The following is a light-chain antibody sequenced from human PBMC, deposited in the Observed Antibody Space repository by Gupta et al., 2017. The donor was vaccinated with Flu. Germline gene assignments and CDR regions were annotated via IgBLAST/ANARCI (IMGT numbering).Light chain of an antibody. V-gene: IGKV4-1*01. CDR1: QSVLYNSNNKNY. J-gene: IGKJ1*01. Sequence: DIVMTQSPDSLAVSLGERATINCKSSQSVLYNSNNKNYLAWYQQKPGQPPNLLISWASTRDSGVPDRFSGSGSGTDFTLTISSLQAEDVAVYYCQQYYSTPETFGQGTKVEIK. CDR3: QQYYSTPET. CDR2: WAS.